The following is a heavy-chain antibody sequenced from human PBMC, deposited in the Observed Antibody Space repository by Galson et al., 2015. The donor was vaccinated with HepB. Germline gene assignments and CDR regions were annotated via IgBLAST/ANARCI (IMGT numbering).Heavy chain of an antibody. V-gene: IGHV3-7*01. CDR3: ARDGDGAVEYDH. CDR1: EFTFSTYW. D-gene: IGHD6-19*01. J-gene: IGHJ4*02. Sequence: SLRLSCAASEFTFSTYWMSWVRQAPGKGLESVANINLDGSQTFYVDSVKGRFTISRDNAKDSLFLQMNGLRAEDTAVYYCARDGDGAVEYDHWGQGTLVTVSS. CDR2: INLDGSQT.